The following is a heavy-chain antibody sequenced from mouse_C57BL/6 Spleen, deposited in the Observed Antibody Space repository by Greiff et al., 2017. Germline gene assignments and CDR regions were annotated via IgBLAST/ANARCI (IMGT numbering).Heavy chain of an antibody. CDR2: IDPETGGT. CDR3: TRSTTVVRNFDY. V-gene: IGHV1-15*01. J-gene: IGHJ2*01. Sequence: VQLQQSGAELVRPGASVTLSCKASGYTFTDYEMHWVKQTPVHGLEWIGAIDPETGGTAYNQKFKGKAILTADKSSSTAYMELRSLTSEDSAVYYCTRSTTVVRNFDYWGQGTTLTVSS. CDR1: GYTFTDYE. D-gene: IGHD1-1*01.